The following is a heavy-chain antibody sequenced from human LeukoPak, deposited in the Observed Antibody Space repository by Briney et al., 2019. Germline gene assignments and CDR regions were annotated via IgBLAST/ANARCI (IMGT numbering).Heavy chain of an antibody. Sequence: RASVKVSCTASAYTFTNYDINWVRQAPGQGLEWMGCISAYSGNTNYAQTVQGRVTMTTDTSKSTAYMELRSLRSDDTAVYYCARDGIAARTRGMDVWGQGTTVTVSS. D-gene: IGHD6-6*01. CDR2: ISAYSGNT. CDR1: AYTFTNYD. J-gene: IGHJ6*02. V-gene: IGHV1-18*01. CDR3: ARDGIAARTRGMDV.